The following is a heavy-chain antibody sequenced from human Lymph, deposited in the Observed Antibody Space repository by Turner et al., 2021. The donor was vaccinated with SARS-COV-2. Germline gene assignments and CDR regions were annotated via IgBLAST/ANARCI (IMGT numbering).Heavy chain of an antibody. CDR1: GFTFSSYA. CDR3: ARDFGGGMDV. CDR2: ISYDGSNK. Sequence: QVQLVESGGGVVQPGRSLRLSCAASGFTFSSYAMHWVRPGPGKGLEWVALISYDGSNKYYADPVEGRFTIARDNSKKTLYLQMNSLRAEDTAVYYCARDFGGGMDVWGQGTTVTVSS. D-gene: IGHD3-16*01. V-gene: IGHV3-30-3*01. J-gene: IGHJ6*02.